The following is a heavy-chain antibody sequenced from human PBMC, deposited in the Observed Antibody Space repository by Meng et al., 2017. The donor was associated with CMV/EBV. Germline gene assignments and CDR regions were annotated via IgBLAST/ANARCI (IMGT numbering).Heavy chain of an antibody. D-gene: IGHD3-22*01. CDR1: GGSISSYY. J-gene: IGHJ4*02. CDR2: IYYSGST. CDR3: ARYLGWSEYYYDSSGPSGLGYFDY. V-gene: IGHV4-59*01. Sequence: SETLSLTCTVSGGSISSYYWSWIRQPPGKGLGWIGYIYYSGSTNYNPSLKSRVTISVDTSKNQFSLKLSSVTAADTAVYYCARYLGWSEYYYDSSGPSGLGYFDYWGQGTLVTVSS.